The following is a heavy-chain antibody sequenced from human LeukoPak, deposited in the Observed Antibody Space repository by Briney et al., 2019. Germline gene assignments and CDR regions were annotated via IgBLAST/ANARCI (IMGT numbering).Heavy chain of an antibody. CDR3: ARQSPGGYCRGGSCYAWFDP. Sequence: GESLKISCKGSGYSFTSYWIGWVRQMPGKGLEWMGIIYPGDSDTRYSPSFQGQVTISADKSISTAYLQWSSLKASDTAMYYCARQSPGGYCRGGSCYAWFDPWGQGTLVTVSS. D-gene: IGHD2-15*01. J-gene: IGHJ5*02. CDR2: IYPGDSDT. CDR1: GYSFTSYW. V-gene: IGHV5-51*01.